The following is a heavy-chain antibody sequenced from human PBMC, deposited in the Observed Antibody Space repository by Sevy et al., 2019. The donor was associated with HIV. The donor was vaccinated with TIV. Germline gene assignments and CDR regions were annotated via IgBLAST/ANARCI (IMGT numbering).Heavy chain of an antibody. Sequence: GGSLRLSCAASGFTVSSNYMSWVRQAPGKGLEWVSVIYSGGSTYYADSVKGRFTISRDNSKNTLYLQMNSLRAEDTAVYYCWVGCRGGSCYGMDVWGQGTTVTVSS. CDR1: GFTVSSNY. V-gene: IGHV3-53*01. CDR3: WVGCRGGSCYGMDV. CDR2: IYSGGST. J-gene: IGHJ6*02. D-gene: IGHD2-15*01.